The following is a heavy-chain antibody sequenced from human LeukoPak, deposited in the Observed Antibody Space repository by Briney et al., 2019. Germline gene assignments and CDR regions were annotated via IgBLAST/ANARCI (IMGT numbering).Heavy chain of an antibody. V-gene: IGHV1-2*02. CDR2: INPNSGGT. D-gene: IGHD6-13*01. CDR3: ARGKAGAAAGESQDYYYYGMDV. Sequence: GASVKVSCKASGYTFTGYYMHWVRQAPGQGLEWMGWINPNSGGTNYAQKFQGRVTMTRDTSISTAYMELSRLRSDDTAVYYCARGKAGAAAGESQDYYYYGMDVWGQGTTVTVSS. J-gene: IGHJ6*02. CDR1: GYTFTGYY.